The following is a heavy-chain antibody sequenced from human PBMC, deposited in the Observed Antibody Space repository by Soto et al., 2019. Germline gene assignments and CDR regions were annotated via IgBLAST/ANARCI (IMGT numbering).Heavy chain of an antibody. CDR1: GGSISSSSYY. Sequence: PSETLSLTCTVSGGSISSSSYYWGWIRQPPGKGLEWIGSIYYSGSTYYNPSLKSRVTISVDTSKNQFSLKLSSVTAADTAVYYCARGSDYDFWSGYYVPAWFDPWGQGTLVTVSS. J-gene: IGHJ5*02. CDR3: ARGSDYDFWSGYYVPAWFDP. D-gene: IGHD3-3*01. CDR2: IYYSGST. V-gene: IGHV4-39*01.